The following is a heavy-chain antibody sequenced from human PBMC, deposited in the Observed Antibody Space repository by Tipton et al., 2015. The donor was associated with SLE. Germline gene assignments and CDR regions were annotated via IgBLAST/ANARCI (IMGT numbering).Heavy chain of an antibody. CDR2: IFYSGST. CDR3: ARSYYGSGSYPY. V-gene: IGHV4-59*12. CDR1: GGSISTYY. D-gene: IGHD3-10*01. Sequence: TLSLTCTVSGGSISTYYWSWIRQPPGKGLEWIGYIFYSGSTNYNPSLKSRVTISVDTSNNQFSLKLSSVTAADTAVYYCARSYYGSGSYPYWGQGTLVTVSS. J-gene: IGHJ4*02.